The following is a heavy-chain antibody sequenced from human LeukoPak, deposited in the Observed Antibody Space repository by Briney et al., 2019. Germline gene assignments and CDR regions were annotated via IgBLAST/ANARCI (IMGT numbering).Heavy chain of an antibody. CDR2: IKQDGSKK. Sequence: GGSLRLSCVPSGFSFSNYAMTWVRQAPGKGLEWVANIKQDGSKKSYVDSVKGRFTISRDNAKNSLHLQMNSLRAEDTAIYYCTRVGYIDEGIDYWGQGTLVTVSS. J-gene: IGHJ4*02. CDR3: TRVGYIDEGIDY. D-gene: IGHD5-24*01. CDR1: GFSFSNYA. V-gene: IGHV3-7*04.